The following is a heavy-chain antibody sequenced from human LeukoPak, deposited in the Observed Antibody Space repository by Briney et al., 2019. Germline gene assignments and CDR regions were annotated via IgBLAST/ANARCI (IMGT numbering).Heavy chain of an antibody. CDR3: ARAKVHTSGRRGLGDV. D-gene: IGHD3-10*01. V-gene: IGHV3-48*01. J-gene: IGHJ6*04. CDR2: ISSSSSTI. CDR1: GFTFSSYS. Sequence: GGSLRLSCAASGFTFSSYSMTWVRQAPGKGLEWVSYISSSSSTIYYADSVKGRFTISRDNAKNSLYLQMNSLRAEDTAIYYCARAKVHTSGRRGLGDVWGKGTTVTVSS.